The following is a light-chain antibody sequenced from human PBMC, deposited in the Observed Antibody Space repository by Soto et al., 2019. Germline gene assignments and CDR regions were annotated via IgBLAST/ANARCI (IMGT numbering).Light chain of an antibody. CDR3: EQFNSYPSIT. V-gene: IGKV1-13*02. Sequence: ALQLTQSPSSLSASVGDRVTITCPASQGISSALAWYQQKPGKAHKRLIYDASSLESGVPSRFSGSGSGTDFPLTISSLQPEDFATYYCEQFNSYPSITFGQGTRLEI. CDR1: QGISSA. CDR2: DAS. J-gene: IGKJ5*01.